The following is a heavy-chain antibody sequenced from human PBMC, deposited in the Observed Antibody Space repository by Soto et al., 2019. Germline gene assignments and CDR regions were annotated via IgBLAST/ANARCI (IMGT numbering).Heavy chain of an antibody. CDR3: ARARYGDY. CDR2: ISAHNGNT. V-gene: IGHV1-18*01. J-gene: IGHJ4*02. Sequence: QVHLVQSGAEVKKPGASVKVSCQASGYAFTTYGITWVRQAPGQGLEWMGWISAHNGNTNYAQKLPGRVTVTRDTSTSPAYMELRSLRSDDTAVSYCARARYGDYWGQGALVPVSS. D-gene: IGHD1-1*01. CDR1: GYAFTTYG.